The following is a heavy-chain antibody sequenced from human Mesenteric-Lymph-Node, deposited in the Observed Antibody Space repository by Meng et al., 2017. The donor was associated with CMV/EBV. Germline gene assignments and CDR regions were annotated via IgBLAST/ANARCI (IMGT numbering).Heavy chain of an antibody. V-gene: IGHV4-61*08. CDR1: GGSISSSISAYY. D-gene: IGHD3-3*01. CDR2: IYYTGDT. CDR3: ARAQDLDYYDFWKRAFDV. Sequence: SETLSLTCSLSGGSISSSISAYYYTWIRQPPGKGLEWIGYIYYTGDTNYNPSLKSRVTVSVDTSRNQFSLKVTSVTAADTAVYYCARAQDLDYYDFWKRAFDVWGQGTVVTVSS. J-gene: IGHJ3*01.